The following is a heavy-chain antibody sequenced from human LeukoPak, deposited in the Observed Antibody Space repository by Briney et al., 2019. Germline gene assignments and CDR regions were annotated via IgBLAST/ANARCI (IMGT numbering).Heavy chain of an antibody. V-gene: IGHV1-18*01. Sequence: GASVTVSCKASGYTFTSYGISWVRQAPGQGLEGMGWISAYNGNTNYAQKLQGRVTITRDTSISTAYMELSRLRSDDTAVYYCAAAMWGIAAAGPDYYYYMDVWGKGTTVTVSS. CDR1: GYTFTSYG. CDR2: ISAYNGNT. CDR3: AAAMWGIAAAGPDYYYYMDV. D-gene: IGHD6-13*01. J-gene: IGHJ6*03.